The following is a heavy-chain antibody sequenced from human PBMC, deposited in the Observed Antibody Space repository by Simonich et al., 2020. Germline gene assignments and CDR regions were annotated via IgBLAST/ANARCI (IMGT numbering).Heavy chain of an antibody. J-gene: IGHJ3*02. Sequence: VQLQPWGAGLFQPSETLSLTCSVSGGSFSGYYLSWVRQPPGKGLYWIGEINHSGSTNDNPSLKSRVTIPVDTSKNQFSLKLSSVTAADTAVYYCARKQLWFAFDIWGQGTMVTVSS. CDR3: ARKQLWFAFDI. D-gene: IGHD5-18*01. CDR2: INHSGST. V-gene: IGHV4-34*01. CDR1: GGSFSGYY.